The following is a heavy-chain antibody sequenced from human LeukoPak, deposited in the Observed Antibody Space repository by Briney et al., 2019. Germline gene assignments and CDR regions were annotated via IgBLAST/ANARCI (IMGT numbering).Heavy chain of an antibody. D-gene: IGHD3-22*01. J-gene: IGHJ4*02. V-gene: IGHV4-39*01. CDR1: GGSISSSSYY. CDR3: ARSTYYYDSSGYPLFDY. Sequence: SETLSLTCTVSGGSISSSSYYWGWIRQPPGKGLEWIGSIYYSGSTYYNPSLKSRVTISVDTSKNQFSLKLSSVTAADTAVYYCARSTYYYDSSGYPLFDYWGQGTLVTVSS. CDR2: IYYSGST.